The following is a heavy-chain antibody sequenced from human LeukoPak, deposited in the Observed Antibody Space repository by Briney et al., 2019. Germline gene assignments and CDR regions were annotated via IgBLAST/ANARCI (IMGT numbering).Heavy chain of an antibody. CDR3: ARPLRYSSGWPPVGY. J-gene: IGHJ4*02. CDR1: GYRFTSYW. Sequence: GESLKISCQGSGYRFTSYWIGWVRQMPGKGLEWMGIIYPGDSETRYSPSFQGQITISADKSIRIAYLQWRSLKASDTAMYYCARPLRYSSGWPPVGYWGQGTLVTVSS. D-gene: IGHD6-19*01. CDR2: IYPGDSET. V-gene: IGHV5-51*01.